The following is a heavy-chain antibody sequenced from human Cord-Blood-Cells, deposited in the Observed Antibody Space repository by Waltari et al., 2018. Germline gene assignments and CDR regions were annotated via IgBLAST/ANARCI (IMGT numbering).Heavy chain of an antibody. J-gene: IGHJ6*02. CDR1: GFTFSSYG. V-gene: IGHV3-30*18. Sequence: QVQLVESGGGVVQPGRSLRLSCAASGFTFSSYGMHWVRQAPGKGLEWVAVISYDGSNKYYADSVKGRFTISRDNSKNTLYLQMNSLRAEDTAVYYFAKEIGSGSYYYYYYYGMDVWGQGTTVTVSS. CDR2: ISYDGSNK. D-gene: IGHD3-10*01. CDR3: AKEIGSGSYYYYYYYGMDV.